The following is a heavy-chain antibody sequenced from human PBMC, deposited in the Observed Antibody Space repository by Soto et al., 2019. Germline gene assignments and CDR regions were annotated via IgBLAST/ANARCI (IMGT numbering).Heavy chain of an antibody. Sequence: PAWCPRNTCAADVLTSSNNCVSWVRQAPGKGLEWVGRIKSKTDGGTTDYAAPVKGRFTISRDDSKNTLYLQMNSLKTEFSSLYYCTTGVWRNARLD. J-gene: IGHJ4*01. CDR2: IKSKTDGGTT. CDR1: VLTSSNNC. V-gene: IGHV3-15*01. CDR3: TTGVWRNARLD. D-gene: IGHD6-6*01.